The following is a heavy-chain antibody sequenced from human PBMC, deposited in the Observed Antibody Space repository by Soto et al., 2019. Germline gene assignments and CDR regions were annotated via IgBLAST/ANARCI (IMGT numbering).Heavy chain of an antibody. CDR3: ARGTTTSAFSAMDV. CDR1: GFTFSNNA. CDR2: ISYDGSNK. V-gene: IGHV3-30-3*01. J-gene: IGHJ6*02. D-gene: IGHD1-1*01. Sequence: GGSLRLSCAASGFTFSNNAMDWVRQAPGKGLEWVAVISYDGSNKYIAESVKGRFTISRDNSKNTLFLQMNSLRAEDTAVYYCARGTTTSAFSAMDVWGQGTTVTVSS.